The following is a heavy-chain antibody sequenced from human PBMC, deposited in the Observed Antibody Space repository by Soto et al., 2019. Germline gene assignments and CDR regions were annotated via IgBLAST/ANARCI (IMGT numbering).Heavy chain of an antibody. CDR2: IKDDGSEK. V-gene: IGHV3-7*01. J-gene: IGHJ4*02. Sequence: ESGGGLVQPGGSLRLSCAASGFTFSDFWMSWVRQAPGKGLEWVASIKDDGSEKQYVDSVKGRFTISRDNAKNSVYLQMNSLRVEDTALFYCTRDFQGYWGQGTLVTVSS. CDR1: GFTFSDFW. CDR3: TRDFQGY.